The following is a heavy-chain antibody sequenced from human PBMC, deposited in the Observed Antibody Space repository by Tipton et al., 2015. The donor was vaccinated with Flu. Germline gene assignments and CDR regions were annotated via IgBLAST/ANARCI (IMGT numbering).Heavy chain of an antibody. Sequence: SLRLSCKASGFTFDDYNMAWVRQAPGKGLEWVGFIRSKGYGGTAEYAASVKGRFTISRDDSKSTAYLQMNSLRTEDTAVYYCAKVIPELVAGLDSWGQGTLVTVSS. V-gene: IGHV3-49*04. D-gene: IGHD6-19*01. CDR2: IRSKGYGGTA. CDR3: AKVIPELVAGLDS. CDR1: GFTFDDYN. J-gene: IGHJ4*02.